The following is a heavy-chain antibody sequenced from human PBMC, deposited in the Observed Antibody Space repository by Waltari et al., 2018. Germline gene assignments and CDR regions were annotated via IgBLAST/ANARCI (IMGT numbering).Heavy chain of an antibody. CDR3: ASGSVLLWFRELLPFDY. J-gene: IGHJ4*02. D-gene: IGHD3-10*01. CDR2: ISYDGSNK. Sequence: QVQLVESGGGVVQPGRSLRLSCAASGFTFSSYALHWVRPAPGKGLEWVAVISYDGSNKYYADSVKGRFTISRDNSKNTLYLQMNSLRAEDTAVYYCASGSVLLWFRELLPFDYWGQGTLVTVSS. V-gene: IGHV3-30-3*01. CDR1: GFTFSSYA.